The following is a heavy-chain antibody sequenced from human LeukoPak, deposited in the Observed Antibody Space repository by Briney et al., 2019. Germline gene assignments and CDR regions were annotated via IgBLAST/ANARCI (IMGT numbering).Heavy chain of an antibody. CDR1: GGSFSGYY. CDR2: INHSGST. V-gene: IGHV4-34*01. CDR3: ARRAYYYGSGSYARLTNWFDP. D-gene: IGHD3-10*01. J-gene: IGHJ5*02. Sequence: PSETLSLTCAVYGGSFSGYYWSWIRQPPGKGLEWIGEINHSGSTNYNPSLKSRVTISVDTSKNQSSLKLSSVTAADTAVYYCARRAYYYGSGSYARLTNWFDPWGQGTLVTVSS.